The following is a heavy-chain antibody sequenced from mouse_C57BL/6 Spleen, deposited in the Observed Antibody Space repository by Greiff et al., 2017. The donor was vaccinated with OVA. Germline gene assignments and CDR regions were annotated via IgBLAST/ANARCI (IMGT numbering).Heavy chain of an antibody. J-gene: IGHJ1*03. CDR1: GFTFSDYG. V-gene: IGHV5-17*01. Sequence: EVHLVESGGGLVKPGGSLKLSCAASGFTFSDYGMHWVRQAPEKGLEWVAYISSGSSTIYYADTVKGRFTISRDNAKNTLFLQMTSLRSEDTAMYYCARDDHWYFDVWGTGTTVTVSS. CDR3: ARDDHWYFDV. CDR2: ISSGSSTI. D-gene: IGHD2-3*01.